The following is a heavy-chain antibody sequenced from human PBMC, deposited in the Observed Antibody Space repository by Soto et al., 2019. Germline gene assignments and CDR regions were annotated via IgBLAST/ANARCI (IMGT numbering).Heavy chain of an antibody. Sequence: ASVKVSCKASGYTFTSYAMHWVRQAPGQRLEWMGWINAGNGNTKYSQKFQGRVTITRDPSASTAYMELSSLRSEDTAVYYCASLVDCSGGSCYRVDYCGEGTLVTVSS. V-gene: IGHV1-3*01. D-gene: IGHD2-15*01. CDR1: GYTFTSYA. CDR2: INAGNGNT. CDR3: ASLVDCSGGSCYRVDY. J-gene: IGHJ4*02.